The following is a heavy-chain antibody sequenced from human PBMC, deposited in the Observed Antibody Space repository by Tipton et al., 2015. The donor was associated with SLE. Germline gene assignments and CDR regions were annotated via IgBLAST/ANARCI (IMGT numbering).Heavy chain of an antibody. CDR3: ARDSVSEFEY. CDR1: GGSITFSGYY. CDR2: IYYSGST. Sequence: TLSLTCTISGGSITFSGYYWGWIRQPPGKGLEWIGNIYYSGSTSYNPSLKSRVTISVDTSKNQFSLKLNSLTAADTAVYYCARDSVSEFEYWGQGILVTVSS. V-gene: IGHV4-39*07. J-gene: IGHJ4*02.